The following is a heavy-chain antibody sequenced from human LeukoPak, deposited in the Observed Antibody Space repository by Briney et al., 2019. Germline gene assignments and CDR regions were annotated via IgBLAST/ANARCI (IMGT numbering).Heavy chain of an antibody. CDR1: GFTFSSYG. Sequence: GGSLRLSCAASGFTFSSYGMHWVRQAPGKGLEWVGRIKSKTDGGTRDFAAPAKGRFIISRDDSKNTVYLQMTSLKSEDTGVYYCTAGTGKSDFDHWGQGILVTVSS. V-gene: IGHV3-15*01. D-gene: IGHD1-1*01. CDR2: IKSKTDGGTR. CDR3: TAGTGKSDFDH. J-gene: IGHJ4*02.